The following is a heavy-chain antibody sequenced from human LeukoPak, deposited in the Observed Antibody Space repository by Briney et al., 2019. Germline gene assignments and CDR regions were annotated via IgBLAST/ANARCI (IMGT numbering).Heavy chain of an antibody. D-gene: IGHD6-19*01. CDR2: IYYSGST. J-gene: IGHJ3*02. CDR3: ARWGSGDAFDI. Sequence: SETLSLTCTVSGGSISSYYWSWIRQPPGKGLEWIGYIYYSGSTNYNPSLKSRVTISVDTSKSQFSLKLSSVTAADTAVYYCARWGSGDAFDIWGQGTMVTVSS. V-gene: IGHV4-59*08. CDR1: GGSISSYY.